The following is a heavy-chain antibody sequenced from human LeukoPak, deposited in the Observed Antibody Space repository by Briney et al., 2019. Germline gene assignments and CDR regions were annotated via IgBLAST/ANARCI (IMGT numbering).Heavy chain of an antibody. Sequence: SETLSLTCAAHGGSFRDYYWSWIRQPPGKGLEWIGEIEPNGRAKYSPSLKSRVTILIDMSKNQFSLKLSSVTAADTAVYYCASSDYGGNSGLDIWGQGTMVTVSS. J-gene: IGHJ3*02. CDR2: IEPNGRA. D-gene: IGHD4-23*01. CDR1: GGSFRDYY. CDR3: ASSDYGGNSGLDI. V-gene: IGHV4-34*01.